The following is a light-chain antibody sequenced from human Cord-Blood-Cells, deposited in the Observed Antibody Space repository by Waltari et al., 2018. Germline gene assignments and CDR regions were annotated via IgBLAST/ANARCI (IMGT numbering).Light chain of an antibody. J-gene: IGLJ3*02. CDR2: DVS. V-gene: IGLV2-11*01. CDR1: SSDDGGYNY. CDR3: CSYAGSYWV. Sequence: QSALTQPRSVSGSPGQSVTISCTGTSSDDGGYNYVSWYQQHPGKAPKLMIYDVSKRPSGVPDRFSGSKSGNTASLTISGLQAEDEADYYCCSYAGSYWVFGGGTKLTVL.